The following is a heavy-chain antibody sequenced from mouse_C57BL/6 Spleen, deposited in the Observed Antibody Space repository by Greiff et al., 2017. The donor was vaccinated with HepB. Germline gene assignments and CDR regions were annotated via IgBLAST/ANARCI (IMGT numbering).Heavy chain of an antibody. D-gene: IGHD2-5*01. Sequence: VQLKESGPGLVKPSQSLSLTCSVTGYSITSGYYWNWLRQFPGNKLEWMGYISYDGSNNYNPSLKNRISITRDTSKNQFFLKLNSVTTEDTATYYCARGDYYSNYGDWFAYWGQGTLVTVSA. CDR2: ISYDGSN. V-gene: IGHV3-6*01. CDR1: GYSITSGYY. CDR3: ARGDYYSNYGDWFAY. J-gene: IGHJ3*01.